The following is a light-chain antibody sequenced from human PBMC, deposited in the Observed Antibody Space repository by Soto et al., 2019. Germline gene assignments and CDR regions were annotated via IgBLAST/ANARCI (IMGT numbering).Light chain of an antibody. CDR1: QSISSW. CDR2: DAS. CDR3: QQYHRSSIT. J-gene: IGKJ5*01. V-gene: IGKV1-5*01. Sequence: DIQMTQSPSTLSASVGESVTITCRASQSISSWLAWYQQKPGKAPKLLMYDASTLERGVPSRFSGTGSGTEFTLTISSLQPDDFATYYCQQYHRSSITFGQGTRLENK.